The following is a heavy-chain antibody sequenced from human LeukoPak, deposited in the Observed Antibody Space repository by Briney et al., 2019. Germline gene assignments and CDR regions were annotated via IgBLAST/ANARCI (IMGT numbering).Heavy chain of an antibody. D-gene: IGHD6-13*01. CDR2: ISGSGGSP. J-gene: IGHJ4*02. Sequence: GGSLRLSCAASGFTFSSYAMSWVRQAPGKELEWVSGISGSGGSPDYADSVKGRFTISRDNSKNTLYLQMNGLRAEDTAVYYCARNLDQAAAYYWGQGTLVTVSS. V-gene: IGHV3-23*01. CDR3: ARNLDQAAAYY. CDR1: GFTFSSYA.